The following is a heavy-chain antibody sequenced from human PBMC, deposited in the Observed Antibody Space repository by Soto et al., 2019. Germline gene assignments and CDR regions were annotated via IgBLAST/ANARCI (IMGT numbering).Heavy chain of an antibody. CDR1: GYSFTSYW. CDR2: IYPGDSRT. CDR3: AIRSFSSPEFSP. D-gene: IGHD1-26*01. V-gene: IGHV5-51*01. Sequence: GESLKISCKGSGYSFTSYWIGWVRQMPGKGLEWMGVIYPGDSRTRYSPSFQGRVTISADKSISTAYLQRASLEASDTAMYYCAIRSFSSPEFSPWGQGALVTSPQ. J-gene: IGHJ5*02.